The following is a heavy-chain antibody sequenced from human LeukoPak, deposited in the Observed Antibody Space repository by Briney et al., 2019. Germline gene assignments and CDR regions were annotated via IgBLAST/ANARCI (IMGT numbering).Heavy chain of an antibody. J-gene: IGHJ5*02. Sequence: ASVKVSCKASGYTFANYDINLVRQASGQGLEWMGWMNPHSGNTGYAQNFQGRVTMTRNTSISTAYMELRSLRSEDTAVYYCARLSPHYGDYKVDPWGQGTLVTVSS. CDR2: MNPHSGNT. CDR3: ARLSPHYGDYKVDP. V-gene: IGHV1-8*01. D-gene: IGHD4-17*01. CDR1: GYTFANYD.